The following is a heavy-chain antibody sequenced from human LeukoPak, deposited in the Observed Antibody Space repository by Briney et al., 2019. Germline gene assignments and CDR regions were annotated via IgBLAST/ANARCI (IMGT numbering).Heavy chain of an antibody. J-gene: IGHJ4*02. CDR1: GFTFSSYS. Sequence: GGSLRLSCAASGFTFSSYSMNWVRQAPGKGLEWVSYISSSSSTIYYADSVKGRFTISRDNAKNSLYLQMNSLRAEDTAVYYCAKVKSSGPLGYWGQGTLVTVSS. CDR3: AKVKSSGPLGY. CDR2: ISSSSSTI. D-gene: IGHD3-10*01. V-gene: IGHV3-48*01.